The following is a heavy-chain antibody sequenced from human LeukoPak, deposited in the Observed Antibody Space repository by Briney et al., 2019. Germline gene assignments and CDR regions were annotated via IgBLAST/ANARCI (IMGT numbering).Heavy chain of an antibody. J-gene: IGHJ4*02. D-gene: IGHD3-22*01. Sequence: GGSLRLSCAASGFTFTNYGMHWVRQDPGKGLEWVAVIWYDGSIKYYADSVKGRFTISRDNSKNTLYLQMNSLRAEDTAVYYCARAYYYDTSATPDYWGQGTLVTVSS. V-gene: IGHV3-33*01. CDR1: GFTFTNYG. CDR3: ARAYYYDTSATPDY. CDR2: IWYDGSIK.